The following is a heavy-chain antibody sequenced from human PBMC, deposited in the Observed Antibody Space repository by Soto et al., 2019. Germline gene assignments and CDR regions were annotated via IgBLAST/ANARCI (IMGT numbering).Heavy chain of an antibody. J-gene: IGHJ3*01. D-gene: IGHD5-18*01. CDR2: IYDSGIT. V-gene: IGHV4-30-4*01. Sequence: QVQLQEPGPGLVKPSQTLSLACTVSGGSVGSGEYYYSWIRQPPGKGLELIGYIYDSGITNYTPSLKGRVTMSLDRSNNQVALKLSSVTAADTAVYFCARDVAHGYTENVWGQGTMVTVSS. CDR1: GGSVGSGEYY. CDR3: ARDVAHGYTENV.